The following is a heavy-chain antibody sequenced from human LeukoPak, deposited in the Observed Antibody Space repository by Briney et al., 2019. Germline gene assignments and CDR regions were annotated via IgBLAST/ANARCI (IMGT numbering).Heavy chain of an antibody. CDR3: ARGSRVNYYYMDV. D-gene: IGHD4-23*01. CDR1: GYTFTIYA. CDR2: INTNTGNP. J-gene: IGHJ6*03. V-gene: IGHV7-4-1*02. Sequence: ASVKVSCKASGYTFTIYAMNWVRQAPGQGLEWMGWINTNTGNPTYAQGFTGRFVFSLDTSVSTAYLQISSLKAEDTAVYYCARGSRVNYYYMDVWGKGTTVTVSS.